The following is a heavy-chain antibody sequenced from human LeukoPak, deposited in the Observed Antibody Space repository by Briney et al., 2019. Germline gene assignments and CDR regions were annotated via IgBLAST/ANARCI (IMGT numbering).Heavy chain of an antibody. V-gene: IGHV4-30-2*01. CDR1: GGSISSGGYS. CDR3: ASPHNAGAFVI. Sequence: PSQTLSLTCAVSGGSISSGGYSWSWIRQPPGKGLEWIGYIYRSGSAYYNPSLKIRVTISVDRSKNQFSLKLSSVTAADTAVYYCASPHNAGAFVIWGQGTMVTVSS. CDR2: IYRSGSA. J-gene: IGHJ3*02. D-gene: IGHD1-14*01.